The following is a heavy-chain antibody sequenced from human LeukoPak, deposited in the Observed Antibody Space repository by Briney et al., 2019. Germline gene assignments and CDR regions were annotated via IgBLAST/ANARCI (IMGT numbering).Heavy chain of an antibody. J-gene: IGHJ3*01. Sequence: GGSLRLSCAASGFIFSRYGMSWVRQAPGKGLEWVSAISGSGGTTYYADSVKGRFTISRDNSKNTLYLQMNSLRAEDTAVYYCAKVLRFLESLDAFDVWGQGTMVTVSS. CDR3: AKVLRFLESLDAFDV. CDR1: GFIFSRYG. D-gene: IGHD3-3*01. CDR2: ISGSGGTT. V-gene: IGHV3-23*01.